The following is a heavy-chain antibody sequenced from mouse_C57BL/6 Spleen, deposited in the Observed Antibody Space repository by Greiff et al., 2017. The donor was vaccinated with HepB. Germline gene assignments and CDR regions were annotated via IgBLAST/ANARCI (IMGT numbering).Heavy chain of an antibody. Sequence: QVQLQQPGAELVMPGASVKLSCKASGYTFTSYWMHWVKQRPGQGLEWIGEIDPSDSYTNYNQKFKGKSTLTVDKSSSTAYMQRSSLTSEDSAVYYCARRDVGFAYWGQGTLVTVSA. J-gene: IGHJ3*01. CDR3: ARRDVGFAY. CDR2: IDPSDSYT. D-gene: IGHD3-3*01. V-gene: IGHV1-69*01. CDR1: GYTFTSYW.